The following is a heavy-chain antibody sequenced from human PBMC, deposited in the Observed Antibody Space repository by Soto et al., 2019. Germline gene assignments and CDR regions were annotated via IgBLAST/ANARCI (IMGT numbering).Heavy chain of an antibody. CDR1: GFTFSSYS. D-gene: IGHD1-26*01. V-gene: IGHV3-21*01. J-gene: IGHJ4*02. Sequence: GGSLRLSCAASGFTFSSYSMNWVRQAPGKGLEWVSSISSSSSYIYYADSVKGRFTIARDTAKNSLYLQMNSLRAEDTAVYYCARATQGGSGSYSPSDYWGQGTLVTVSS. CDR2: ISSSSSYI. CDR3: ARATQGGSGSYSPSDY.